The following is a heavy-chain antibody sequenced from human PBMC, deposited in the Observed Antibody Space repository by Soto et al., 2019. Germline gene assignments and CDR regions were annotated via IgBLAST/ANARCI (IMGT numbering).Heavy chain of an antibody. D-gene: IGHD3-16*01. CDR2: INSDGSST. J-gene: IGHJ4*02. Sequence: EVQLVQSGGGLVRPGGSLRPSCAASGFTFGTYWMHWVRQAPGKGLVWVSRINSDGSSTSYADSVRGRFTISRDNAKNTLYLQMNSLRAEDTAVYYCARGGGTSDFWGQGTLVFVSS. V-gene: IGHV3-74*01. CDR1: GFTFGTYW. CDR3: ARGGGTSDF.